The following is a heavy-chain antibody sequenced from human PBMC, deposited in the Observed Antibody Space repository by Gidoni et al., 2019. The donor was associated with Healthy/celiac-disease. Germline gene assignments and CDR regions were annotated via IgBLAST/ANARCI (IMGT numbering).Heavy chain of an antibody. J-gene: IGHJ4*02. Sequence: QVQLQQWGAGLLTPSETLSLTCAVYGGSFSGYYWSWIRQPPGKGLEWIGEINHSGSTNYNPSLKSRVTISVDTSKNQFSLKLSSVTAADTAVYYCARGRRWLQFGYWCQGTLVTVSS. CDR3: ARGRRWLQFGY. CDR1: GGSFSGYY. CDR2: INHSGST. D-gene: IGHD5-12*01. V-gene: IGHV4-34*01.